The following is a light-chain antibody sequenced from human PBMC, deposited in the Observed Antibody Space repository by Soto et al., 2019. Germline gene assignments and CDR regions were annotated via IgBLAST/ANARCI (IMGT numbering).Light chain of an antibody. J-gene: IGLJ2*01. CDR1: SSDVGSYNL. CDR2: EDT. Sequence: QFALTQPASVSGSPGQSITISCIGTSSDVGSYNLVSWYQQHPGKVPKLIIYEDTKRPSGVSNRFSGSKSGNTASLTISGLQAEDEGDYYCCSYAGSGTFVLFGGGTQLTVL. V-gene: IGLV2-23*01. CDR3: CSYAGSGTFVL.